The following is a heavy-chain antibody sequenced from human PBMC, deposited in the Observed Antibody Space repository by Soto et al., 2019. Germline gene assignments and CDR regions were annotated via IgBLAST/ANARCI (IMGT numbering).Heavy chain of an antibody. CDR3: ARAVRGVIWRLQDYYYYGMDV. D-gene: IGHD3-10*01. CDR2: IYYSGST. J-gene: IGHJ6*02. V-gene: IGHV4-59*01. Sequence: SETLSLTCTVSGGSISSYYWSWIRQPPGRGLEWIGYIYYSGSTNYNPSLKSRVTISVDTSKNQFSLKLSSVTAADTAVYYCARAVRGVIWRLQDYYYYGMDVWGQGTTVTVSS. CDR1: GGSISSYY.